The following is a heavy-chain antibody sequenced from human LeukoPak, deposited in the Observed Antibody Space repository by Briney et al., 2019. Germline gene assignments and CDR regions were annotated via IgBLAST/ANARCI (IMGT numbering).Heavy chain of an antibody. D-gene: IGHD4/OR15-4a*01. J-gene: IGHJ4*02. CDR2: IYYSGST. Sequence: SQTLSLTCTVSGGSISSGGYYWSWIRQHPGKGLEWIGYIYYSGSTDYSPSLESRVTMSLDTSKNQFFLNLISVTAADTAVYYCARALNPLTGTYYFDYWGQGTLVTVSS. V-gene: IGHV4-31*03. CDR3: ARALNPLTGTYYFDY. CDR1: GGSISSGGYY.